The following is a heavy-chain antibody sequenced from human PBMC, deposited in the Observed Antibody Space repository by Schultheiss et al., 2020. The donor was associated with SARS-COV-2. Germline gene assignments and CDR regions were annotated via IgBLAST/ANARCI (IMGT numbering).Heavy chain of an antibody. D-gene: IGHD6-19*01. Sequence: SETLSLTCTVSGGSISNYYWSWIRQPAGKGLECIGLIYSSGSTNYNPSLKSRVTISVDKSKNQFSLKLSSVTAADTAVYYCARVKQWLNAFDIWGQGTMVTGSS. CDR2: IYSSGST. V-gene: IGHV4-4*07. J-gene: IGHJ3*02. CDR3: ARVKQWLNAFDI. CDR1: GGSISNYY.